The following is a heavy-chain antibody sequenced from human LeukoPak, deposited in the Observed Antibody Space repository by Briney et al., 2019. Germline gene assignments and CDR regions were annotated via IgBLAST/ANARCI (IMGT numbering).Heavy chain of an antibody. D-gene: IGHD1-26*01. V-gene: IGHV3-7*01. CDR3: ARDPRLSIVGA. CDR1: GFTFSSYW. CDR2: IKQDGSEK. Sequence: GGSLRLSCAASGFTFSSYWMSWVRQAPGKGLEWVANIKQDGSEKYYVDSVRGRFTISRDNAKNSLYLQMNSLRAEDTAVYYCARDPRLSIVGAWGQGTLVTVSS. J-gene: IGHJ4*02.